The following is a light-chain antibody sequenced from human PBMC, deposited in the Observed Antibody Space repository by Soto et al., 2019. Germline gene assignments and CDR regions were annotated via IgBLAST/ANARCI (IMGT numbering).Light chain of an antibody. CDR3: PQYNTCAPAT. J-gene: IGKJ5*01. Sequence: ERVMTEAPATLSVSRGERATLSFMARQSNSSNLAWYQQNPGQAPRLLIYGASTRATGIPARFSGSGSGTVSTITLRTLQSEDFAVSSCPQYNTCAPATVGQGT. V-gene: IGKV3-15*01. CDR1: QSNSSN. CDR2: GAS.